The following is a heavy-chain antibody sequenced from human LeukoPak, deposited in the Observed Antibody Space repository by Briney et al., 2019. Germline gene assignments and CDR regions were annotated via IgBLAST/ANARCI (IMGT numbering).Heavy chain of an antibody. CDR3: AREGYNSGWVY. Sequence: GASVKVSCKASGYTFTTYYMHWVRQAPGQGLEWMGIITPSGGRTSYAQKFQGRVAMTSDMSTSTVHMELSSLRSDDTAVYYCAREGYNSGWVYWGQGTVVTVSA. V-gene: IGHV1-46*01. J-gene: IGHJ4*02. CDR2: ITPSGGRT. CDR1: GYTFTTYY. D-gene: IGHD6-19*01.